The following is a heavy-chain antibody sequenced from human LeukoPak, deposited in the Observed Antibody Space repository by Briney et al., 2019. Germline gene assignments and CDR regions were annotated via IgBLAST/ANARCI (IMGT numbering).Heavy chain of an antibody. Sequence: SETLSLTCTVSGGSLSSSSYFWGWLRQSPGKGLEWIGSISYGGGTYYNPSLKSRVTISVDTSKNQFSLKLSSVTAADTAVYYCARTTEGYCRGRSCYSYYYYMDVWGKGTTVTVSS. CDR2: ISYGGGT. D-gene: IGHD2-15*01. CDR1: GGSLSSSSYF. J-gene: IGHJ6*03. CDR3: ARTTEGYCRGRSCYSYYYYMDV. V-gene: IGHV4-39*07.